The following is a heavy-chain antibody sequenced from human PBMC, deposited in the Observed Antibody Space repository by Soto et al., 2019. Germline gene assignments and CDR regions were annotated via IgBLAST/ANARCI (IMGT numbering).Heavy chain of an antibody. V-gene: IGHV4-31*03. Sequence: SSETLSLTCTVSGGSISSGGYYWSWIRQHPGKGLEWIGYIYYSGSTYYNPSLKSRVTISVDTSKNQFSLKLSSVTAADTAVYYCATTGPYCSGGSCYTVDYWGQGTLVTVSS. J-gene: IGHJ4*02. D-gene: IGHD2-15*01. CDR1: GGSISSGGYY. CDR3: ATTGPYCSGGSCYTVDY. CDR2: IYYSGST.